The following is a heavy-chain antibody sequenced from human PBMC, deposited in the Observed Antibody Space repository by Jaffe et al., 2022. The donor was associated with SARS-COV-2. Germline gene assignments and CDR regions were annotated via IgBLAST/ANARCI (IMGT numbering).Heavy chain of an antibody. CDR3: AKGGRYNWNYYQLFDY. CDR2: ISYDGSNK. J-gene: IGHJ4*02. CDR1: GFTFSSYG. Sequence: QVQLVESGGGVVQPGRSLRLSCAASGFTFSSYGMHWVRQAPGKGLEWVAVISYDGSNKYYADSVKGRFTISRDNSKNTLYLQMNSLRAEDTAVYYCAKGGRYNWNYYQLFDYWGQGTLVTVSS. D-gene: IGHD1-7*01. V-gene: IGHV3-30*18.